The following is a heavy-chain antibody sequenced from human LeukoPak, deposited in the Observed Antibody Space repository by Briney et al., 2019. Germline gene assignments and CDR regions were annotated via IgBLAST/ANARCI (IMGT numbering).Heavy chain of an antibody. D-gene: IGHD6-19*01. CDR3: ARDWEQWLVLDY. CDR1: GFTFSSYA. V-gene: IGHV3-30-3*01. CDR2: ISYDGSNK. Sequence: GGSLRLSCAASGFTFSSYAMHWVRQAPGKGLEWVAVISYDGSNKYYADSVKGRFTISRDNSMNTLYLQMNSLRAEDTAVYYCARDWEQWLVLDYWGQGTLVTVSS. J-gene: IGHJ4*02.